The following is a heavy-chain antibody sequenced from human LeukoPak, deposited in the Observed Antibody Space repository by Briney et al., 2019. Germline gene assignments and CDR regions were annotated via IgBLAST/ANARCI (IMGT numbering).Heavy chain of an antibody. CDR1: GGTLSSYA. D-gene: IGHD2-15*01. V-gene: IGHV1-69*04. CDR3: AGGPQGGSCYDY. Sequence: SVKVSCKASGGTLSSYAISWVRQAPGQGLEWMGRIIPILGIANYAQKFQGRVTITADKSTSTAYMELSSLRSEDTAVYYCAGGPQGGSCYDYWGQGTLVTVSS. CDR2: IIPILGIA. J-gene: IGHJ4*02.